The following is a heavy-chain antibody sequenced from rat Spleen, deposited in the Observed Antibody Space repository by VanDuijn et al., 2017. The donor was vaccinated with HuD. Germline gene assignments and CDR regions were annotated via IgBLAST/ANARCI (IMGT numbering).Heavy chain of an antibody. CDR1: GFTFNNYW. J-gene: IGHJ1*01. CDR3: TRHGFGVRTYWYFDF. V-gene: IGHV5-31*01. Sequence: EVQLVESGGGLVQPGRSLKLSCVASGFTFNNYWMTWIRQAPGKGLEWVASITHIGGSTYYPDSVKGRFTISRDDAKSTLYLHMNSLRSEDTATYYCTRHGFGVRTYWYFDFWGPGTMVTVSS. D-gene: IGHD4-3*01. CDR2: ITHIGGST.